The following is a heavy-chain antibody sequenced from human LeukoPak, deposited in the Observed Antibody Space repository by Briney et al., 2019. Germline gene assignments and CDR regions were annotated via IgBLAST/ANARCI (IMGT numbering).Heavy chain of an antibody. V-gene: IGHV3-9*01. CDR1: GFTFDDYA. CDR2: ISWNSGSI. D-gene: IGHD1-26*01. CDR3: AKGDQWELLAGDYFDY. Sequence: GRSLRLSCAASGFTFDDYAMHWVRQAPGKGLEWVSGISWNSGSIGYADSVKGRFTISRDNAKNSLYLQMNSLRAEDTALYYCAKGDQWELLAGDYFDYWGQGTLVTVSS. J-gene: IGHJ4*02.